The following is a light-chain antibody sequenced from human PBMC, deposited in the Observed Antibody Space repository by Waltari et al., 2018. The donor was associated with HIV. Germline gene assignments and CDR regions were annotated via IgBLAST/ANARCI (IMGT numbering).Light chain of an antibody. V-gene: IGKV1-33*01. CDR2: DAS. Sequence: DIQDNQSPSYPSASVGDRVPNPCQASQDINNYLNWYQQKPGKAPKVLIYDASNLETGVPSRFTGSGSGTDFTFTISSLQPEDVATYYCQQYHNLPPYTFGQGTKLEIK. CDR3: QQYHNLPPYT. J-gene: IGKJ2*01. CDR1: QDINNY.